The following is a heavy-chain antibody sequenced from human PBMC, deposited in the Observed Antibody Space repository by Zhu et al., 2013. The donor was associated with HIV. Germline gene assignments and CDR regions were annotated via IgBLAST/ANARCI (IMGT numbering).Heavy chain of an antibody. CDR3: ARCPTILTGYTEYFDL. CDR1: GFALKIYS. D-gene: IGHD3-9*01. Sequence: EVQLVESGGGLVQPGGSLRLSCAASGFALKIYSMNWVRQAPGKGLEWVSSITSTSSTIYYADSVKGRFTISRDNAKNSLYLQMNSLRAEDTAVYYCARCPTILTGYTEYFDLWGRGTLVTVSS. CDR2: ITSTSSTI. J-gene: IGHJ2*01. V-gene: IGHV3-48*04.